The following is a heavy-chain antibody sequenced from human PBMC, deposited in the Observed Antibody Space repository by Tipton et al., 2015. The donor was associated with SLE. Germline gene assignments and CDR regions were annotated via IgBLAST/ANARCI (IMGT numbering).Heavy chain of an antibody. CDR3: ARGGAFDI. V-gene: IGHV4-59*08. Sequence: TLSLTCTVSGGSITGYYWSWIRQPPGKGLEWIAYIYYSRSTNYNPSLNSRVTISVDTSKNQVSLKLSSVTAADTAVYYCARGGAFDIWGQGTIVTVS. CDR1: GGSITGYY. CDR2: IYYSRST. J-gene: IGHJ3*02.